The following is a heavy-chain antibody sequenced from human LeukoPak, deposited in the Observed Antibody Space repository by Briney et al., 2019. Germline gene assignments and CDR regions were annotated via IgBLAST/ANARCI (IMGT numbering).Heavy chain of an antibody. V-gene: IGHV3-21*01. D-gene: IGHD6-19*01. J-gene: IGHJ4*02. CDR3: ASGDSSGWYLDY. CDR1: GFTFSSYS. Sequence: GGSLRLSCAASGFTFSSYSMNWVRQAPGKGLEWVSSISSSSSYIYYADSVKGRFTISRHNAKNSLYLQMNSLRAEDTAVYYCASGDSSGWYLDYWGQGTLVTVSS. CDR2: ISSSSSYI.